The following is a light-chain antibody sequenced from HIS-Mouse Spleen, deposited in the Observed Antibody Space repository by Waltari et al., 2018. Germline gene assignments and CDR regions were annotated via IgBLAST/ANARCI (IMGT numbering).Light chain of an antibody. Sequence: QSALTQPRPVSGSPGQSVTISCTGTSRAVGGYHYVSWYQQHPGKAPKLMIYDVSKRPSGVPDRFSGSKSGNTASLTISGLQAEDEADYYCCSYAGSYSYVFGTGTKVTVL. J-gene: IGLJ1*01. CDR1: SRAVGGYHY. V-gene: IGLV2-11*01. CDR3: CSYAGSYSYV. CDR2: DVS.